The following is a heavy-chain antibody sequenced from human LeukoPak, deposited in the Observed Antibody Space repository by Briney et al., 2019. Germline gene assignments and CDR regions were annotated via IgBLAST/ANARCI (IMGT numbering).Heavy chain of an antibody. CDR3: TTGQYSTYYDFWSGYHTLDY. D-gene: IGHD3-3*01. J-gene: IGHJ4*02. CDR1: GFTFSNAW. CDR2: LKSKTDGGTT. Sequence: KTGGSLRVSCVASGFTFSNAWMSCVRQDPGKGREWVGRLKSKTDGGTTDYAAPVKGRFTISKDDSKNTLYLQMNSLRTEDTAVYYCTTGQYSTYYDFWSGYHTLDYWGQGTLVTVSS. V-gene: IGHV3-15*01.